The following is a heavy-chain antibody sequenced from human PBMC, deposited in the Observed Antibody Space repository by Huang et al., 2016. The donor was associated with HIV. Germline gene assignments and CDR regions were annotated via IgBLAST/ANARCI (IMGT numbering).Heavy chain of an antibody. CDR1: GGSFSGYY. CDR2: INHREST. V-gene: IGHV4-34*01. CDR3: ARGQGGYYYYYMDV. J-gene: IGHJ6*03. Sequence: QVQLQQWGAGLLRPSETLSLTCAVYGGSFSGYYGTWIRQPPGKGLEGIGEINHRESTNDNPSLKSRVTISVDTSRNQFSLTLTSVTAADTAVYYCARGQGGYYYYYMDVWGKGTTVTVSS.